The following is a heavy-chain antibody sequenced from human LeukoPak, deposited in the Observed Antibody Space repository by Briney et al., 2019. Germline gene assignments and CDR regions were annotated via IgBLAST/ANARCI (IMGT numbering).Heavy chain of an antibody. CDR2: IYHSGST. Sequence: PSETLSLTCAVSGGSISSSNWWSWVRQPPGKGLEWIGEIYHSGSTNYNPSLKSRVTISVDKSKNQFSLKLSSVTAADTAVYYCARVQAAYYYGMDVWDKGTTVTVSS. CDR3: ARVQAAYYYGMDV. D-gene: IGHD6-25*01. J-gene: IGHJ6*04. CDR1: GGSISSSNW. V-gene: IGHV4-4*02.